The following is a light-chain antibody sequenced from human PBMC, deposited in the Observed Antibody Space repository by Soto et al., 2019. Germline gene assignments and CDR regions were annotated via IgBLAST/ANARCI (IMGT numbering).Light chain of an antibody. CDR1: SSNIGAGYD. V-gene: IGLV1-40*01. CDR2: GNN. Sequence: QSVLTQPPSVSGAPGQSVTISCTGSSSNIGAGYDVHWYQQLPGTAPKLFIYGNNNRPSGVPDRFSGSKSGTSASLAITGLQAEDEADYYCQSYDSSLSGVCVFGGGTKLTVL. J-gene: IGLJ2*01. CDR3: QSYDSSLSGVCV.